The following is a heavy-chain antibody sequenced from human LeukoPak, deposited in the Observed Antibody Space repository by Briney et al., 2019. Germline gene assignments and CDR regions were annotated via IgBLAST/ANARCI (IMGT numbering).Heavy chain of an antibody. CDR3: ARVGQWLVNY. D-gene: IGHD6-19*01. CDR1: GFTFSSYE. J-gene: IGHJ4*02. Sequence: GGSLRLSCAASGFTFSSYEVNWVRQAPGKGLEWVSYTSSSGYTRYYADSVKGRFTISRDNAKNSLYLQMNSLRAEDTAVYYCARVGQWLVNYWGRGTLVTVSS. V-gene: IGHV3-48*03. CDR2: TSSSGYTR.